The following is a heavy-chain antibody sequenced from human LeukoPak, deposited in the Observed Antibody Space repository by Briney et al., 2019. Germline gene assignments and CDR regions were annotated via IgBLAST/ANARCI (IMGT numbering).Heavy chain of an antibody. Sequence: GASVKVSCKASGYTFTSYDINWVRQATGQGLEWMGWMNPNSGNTGYAQKFQGRVTMTEDTSTDTAYMELSSLRSEDTAVYYCATMGLRQWLARAFDYWGQGTLVTVSS. CDR1: GYTFTSYD. V-gene: IGHV1-8*01. J-gene: IGHJ4*02. CDR3: ATMGLRQWLARAFDY. D-gene: IGHD6-19*01. CDR2: MNPNSGNT.